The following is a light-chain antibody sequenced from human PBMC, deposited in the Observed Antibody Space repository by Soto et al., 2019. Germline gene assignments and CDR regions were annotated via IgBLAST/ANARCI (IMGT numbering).Light chain of an antibody. J-gene: IGKJ1*01. CDR1: QSVSSSY. V-gene: IGKV3-20*01. CDR2: GTS. Sequence: EIVLTQSPDTLSLSPGERATLSCRASQSVSSSYLAWYQQTPGQAPRLLIYGTSNRATGIPDRFSGSGSGTDYTLTISRLEPEDFAVYYCQPYGNSRSTVGQGNKVEIK. CDR3: QPYGNSRST.